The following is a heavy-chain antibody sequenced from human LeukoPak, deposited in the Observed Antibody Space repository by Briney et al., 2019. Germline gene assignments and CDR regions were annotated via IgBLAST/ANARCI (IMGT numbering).Heavy chain of an antibody. D-gene: IGHD6-19*01. CDR1: GYTFTGYY. CDR2: INPNSGGT. V-gene: IGHV1-2*02. J-gene: IGHJ4*02. Sequence: ASVKVSCKASGYTFTGYYMHWVRQAPGQGLEWMGWINPNSGGTNYAQKFQGRVTMTRDTSISTAYMELSRLRFEDTAVYHCARDSTGWSVDYWGQGTLVTVSS. CDR3: ARDSTGWSVDY.